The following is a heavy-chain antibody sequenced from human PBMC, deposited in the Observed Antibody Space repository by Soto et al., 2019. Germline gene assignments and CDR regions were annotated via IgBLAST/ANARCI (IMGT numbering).Heavy chain of an antibody. V-gene: IGHV3-30*18. J-gene: IGHJ4*02. CDR3: AKYELSTSLDY. CDR1: GFTFSSYA. CDR2: ISYDGSDK. Sequence: QVQLVESGGGVVQSGKSLRLSCAASGFTFSSYAMHWVRQAPGKGLEWVAVISYDGSDKYYADSVKGRFTISRDNSNNTLYLQMNSLRAEDTAVYYCAKYELSTSLDYWGQGTLVTVSS. D-gene: IGHD6-6*01.